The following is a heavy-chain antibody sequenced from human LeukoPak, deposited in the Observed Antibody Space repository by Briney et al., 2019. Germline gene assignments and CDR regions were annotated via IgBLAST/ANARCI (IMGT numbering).Heavy chain of an antibody. V-gene: IGHV4-34*01. CDR1: GGSFSGYY. CDR3: ARRSGRGSYYGYYYYYMDV. Sequence: SETLSLTCAVYGGSFSGYYWSWIRQPPGKGLEWIGEINHGGSTNYNPSLKSRVTISVDTSKNQFSLKLSSVTAADTAVYYCARRSGRGSYYGYYYYYMDVWGKGTTVTVSS. D-gene: IGHD1-26*01. J-gene: IGHJ6*03. CDR2: INHGGST.